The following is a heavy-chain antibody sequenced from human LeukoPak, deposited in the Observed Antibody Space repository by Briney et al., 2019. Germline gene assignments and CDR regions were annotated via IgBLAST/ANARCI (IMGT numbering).Heavy chain of an antibody. CDR1: GGSISTYY. D-gene: IGHD4-17*01. J-gene: IGHJ4*02. Sequence: PSETLSLTCTVSGGSISTYYWSWIRQPPGKGLEWIGYIYYSESTKYNPSLKSRVTISIDTSKNQFSLKLSSVTAADTAVYYCARLSTVTTFDYWGQGTLVTVSS. CDR3: ARLSTVTTFDY. CDR2: IYYSEST. V-gene: IGHV4-59*08.